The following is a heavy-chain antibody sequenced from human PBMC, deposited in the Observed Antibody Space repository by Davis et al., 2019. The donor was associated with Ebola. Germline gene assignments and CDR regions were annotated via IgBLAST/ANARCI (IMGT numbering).Heavy chain of an antibody. V-gene: IGHV3-49*04. D-gene: IGHD6-19*01. CDR2: IRSKAYGGTT. CDR3: GSGWYGSY. J-gene: IGHJ4*02. Sequence: GESLKISCAASGFTFSSYWMSWVRQAPGKGLEWVGFIRSKAYGGTTEYAASVKGRFTISRDDSKSIAYLQMNSLKTEDTAVYYCGSGWYGSYWGQGTLVTVSS. CDR1: GFTFSSYW.